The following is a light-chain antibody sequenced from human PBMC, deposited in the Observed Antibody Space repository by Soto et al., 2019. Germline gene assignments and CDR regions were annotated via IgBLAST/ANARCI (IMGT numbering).Light chain of an antibody. J-gene: IGKJ1*01. V-gene: IGKV3-20*01. CDR1: QSVSSSY. CDR2: GAS. CDR3: QQYNNWPRT. Sequence: EIVLTQSPGTLSLSPGEGATLSCRASQSVSSSYLAWYQQKPGQAPRLLIYGASSRATGIPDRFSGSGSGTEFTLTISGLQSEDSGVYFCQQYNNWPRTFGQGTKVDIK.